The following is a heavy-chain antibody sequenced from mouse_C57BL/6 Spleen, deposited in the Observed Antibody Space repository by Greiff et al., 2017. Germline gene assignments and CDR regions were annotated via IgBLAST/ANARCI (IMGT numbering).Heavy chain of an antibody. V-gene: IGHV1-69*01. J-gene: IGHJ3*01. CDR3: ARRDDGYYAAY. D-gene: IGHD2-3*01. Sequence: QVQLQQPGAELVMPGASVKLSCKASGDTFTSYWMHWVKQRHGQGLEWIGEIDPSDSYTNYNQKFKGKSTLTVDKSSSTAYMQLSSLTSEDSAVYYCARRDDGYYAAYWGQGTLVTVSA. CDR2: IDPSDSYT. CDR1: GDTFTSYW.